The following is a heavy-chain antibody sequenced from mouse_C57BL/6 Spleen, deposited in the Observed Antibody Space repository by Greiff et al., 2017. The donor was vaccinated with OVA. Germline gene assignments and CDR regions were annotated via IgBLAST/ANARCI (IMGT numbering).Heavy chain of an antibody. V-gene: IGHV1-18*01. D-gene: IGHD1-1*01. CDR1: GYTFTDYN. J-gene: IGHJ1*03. CDR3: ARRVSPITTVVAKYFDV. CDR2: INPNNGGT. Sequence: EVQLQQSGPELVKPGASVKIPCKASGYTFTDYNMDWVKQSHGKSLEWIGDINPNNGGTIYNQKFKGKATLTVDKSSSTAYMELRSLTSEDTAVYYCARRVSPITTVVAKYFDVWGTGTTVTVSS.